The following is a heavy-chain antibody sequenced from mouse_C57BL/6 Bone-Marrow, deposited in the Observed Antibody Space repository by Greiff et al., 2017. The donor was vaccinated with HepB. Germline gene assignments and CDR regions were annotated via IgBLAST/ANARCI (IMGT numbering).Heavy chain of an antibody. CDR2: ISYDGSN. Sequence: DVQLQESGPGLVKPSQSLSLTCSVTGYSITSGYYWNWIRQFPGNKLEWMGYISYDGSNNYNPSLKNRISITRDTSKNQFFLKLNSVTTEDTATYYCARDGSYGSSSGGQGTLVTVSA. D-gene: IGHD1-1*01. V-gene: IGHV3-6*01. CDR3: ARDGSYGSSS. J-gene: IGHJ3*01. CDR1: GYSITSGYY.